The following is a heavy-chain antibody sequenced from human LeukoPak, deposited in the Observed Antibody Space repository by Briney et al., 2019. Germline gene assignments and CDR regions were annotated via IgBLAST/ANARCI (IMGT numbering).Heavy chain of an antibody. Sequence: ASVKVSCKASGYTFTGYYMHWVRQAPGQGLEWMGWINPNSGNTGYAQKFQGRVTMTRNTSISTAYMELSSLRSEDTAVYYCARVKQRGSCRSLNLDYWGQGTLVTVSS. CDR1: GYTFTGYY. CDR2: INPNSGNT. D-gene: IGHD3-16*02. CDR3: ARVKQRGSCRSLNLDY. V-gene: IGHV1-8*02. J-gene: IGHJ4*02.